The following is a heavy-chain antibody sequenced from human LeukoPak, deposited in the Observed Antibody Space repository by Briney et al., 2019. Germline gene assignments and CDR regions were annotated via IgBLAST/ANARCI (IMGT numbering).Heavy chain of an antibody. D-gene: IGHD6-13*01. CDR1: GGTFSSYA. CDR2: IIPIFGTA. V-gene: IGHV1-69*13. Sequence: ASVKVSCKASGGTFSSYAISWVRQAPGQGLEWMGGIIPIFGTANYAQKFQGRVTITADESTGTAYMELSSLRSEDTAVYYCARATGYSSSWYPGPYYGMDVWGQGTTVTVSS. J-gene: IGHJ6*02. CDR3: ARATGYSSSWYPGPYYGMDV.